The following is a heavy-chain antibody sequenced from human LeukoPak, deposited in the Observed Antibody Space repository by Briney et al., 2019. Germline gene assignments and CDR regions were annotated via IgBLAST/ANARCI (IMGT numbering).Heavy chain of an antibody. J-gene: IGHJ4*02. CDR3: TRDRGAYNLYDY. Sequence: GGSLRLSCTASGFTFGDYATSWIRQAPGRGLEWVGFIRSKAYGETADYAASVKGRFTISRDDSKAIAYLQMNSLKIEDTAVYHCTRDRGAYNLYDYWGQGTLVTVSS. V-gene: IGHV3-49*03. CDR1: GFTFGDYA. D-gene: IGHD1-1*01. CDR2: IRSKAYGETA.